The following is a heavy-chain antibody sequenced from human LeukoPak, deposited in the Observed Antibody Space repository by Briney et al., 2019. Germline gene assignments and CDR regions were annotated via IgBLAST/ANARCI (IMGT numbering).Heavy chain of an antibody. V-gene: IGHV4-34*01. D-gene: IGHD1-7*01. CDR2: INHSGST. CDR3: ARERGNYVIIDY. J-gene: IGHJ4*02. Sequence: SETLSLTCAVYGRSFSGYYWSWIRQPPGKGLEWIGEINHSGSTNYNPSLKSRVTISVDTSKNQFSLKLSPVTAADTAVYYCARERGNYVIIDYWGQGTLVTVSS. CDR1: GRSFSGYY.